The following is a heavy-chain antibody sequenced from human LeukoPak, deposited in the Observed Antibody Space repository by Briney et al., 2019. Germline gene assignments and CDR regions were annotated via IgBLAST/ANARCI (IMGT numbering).Heavy chain of an antibody. D-gene: IGHD3-10*01. CDR3: AREADYGSGTGAFDN. Sequence: PGGYLRLSCAASGFTFDDYGMSWVRQAPGKGLEWVSGINWNGGSTGYADSVKGRFTISRDNAKNSLYLQMNSLRAEDTALYYCAREADYGSGTGAFDNWGQGTMVTVSS. J-gene: IGHJ3*02. CDR2: INWNGGST. V-gene: IGHV3-20*04. CDR1: GFTFDDYG.